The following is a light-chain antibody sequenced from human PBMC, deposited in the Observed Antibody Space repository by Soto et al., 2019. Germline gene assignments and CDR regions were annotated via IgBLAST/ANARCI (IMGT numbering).Light chain of an antibody. Sequence: QSVLTQPPSVSGAPGQRVTISCTGSSSNIGAGYDVHWYQQLPGTAPKLLIYGNSNRPSGVPDRFYGAKSGTSASLAITGLQAEDLADYYCQSYDSSLSVVVFGGGTKLTVL. J-gene: IGLJ2*01. V-gene: IGLV1-40*01. CDR1: SSNIGAGYD. CDR2: GNS. CDR3: QSYDSSLSVVV.